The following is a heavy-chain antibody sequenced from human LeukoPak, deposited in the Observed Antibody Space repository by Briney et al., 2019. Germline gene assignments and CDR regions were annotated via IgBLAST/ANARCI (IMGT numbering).Heavy chain of an antibody. D-gene: IGHD6-19*01. CDR2: IGCSGGRT. CDR3: ATVRFGQWLVLVDY. J-gene: IGHJ4*02. Sequence: TGGSLRLSCAASGFTFSSYAMSWVRQAPGKGLEWVSTIGCSGGRTDYADSVKGRFAISRDSSKNTLYLQIIGRRAEDTAVDYCATVRFGQWLVLVDYWGQGTLVTVSS. CDR1: GFTFSSYA. V-gene: IGHV3-23*01.